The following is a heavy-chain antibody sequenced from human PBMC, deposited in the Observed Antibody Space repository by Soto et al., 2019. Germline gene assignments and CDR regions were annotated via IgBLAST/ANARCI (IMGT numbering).Heavy chain of an antibody. Sequence: ETLSLTCTVSGGSISSSSYYWGWIRQPPGKGLEWIGSIYYSGSTYYNPSLKSRVTISVDTSKNQFSLKLSSVTAADTAVYYCASPGYSSSWYVRHWGQGTLVTVSS. D-gene: IGHD6-13*01. CDR1: GGSISSSSYY. CDR2: IYYSGST. CDR3: ASPGYSSSWYVRH. J-gene: IGHJ1*01. V-gene: IGHV4-39*01.